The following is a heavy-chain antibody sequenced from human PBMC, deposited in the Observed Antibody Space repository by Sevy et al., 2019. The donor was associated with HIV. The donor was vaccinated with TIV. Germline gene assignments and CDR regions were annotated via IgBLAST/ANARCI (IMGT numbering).Heavy chain of an antibody. J-gene: IGHJ4*02. Sequence: GGSLRLSCAASGFTFDDYAMHWVRQAPGKGLEWVSGISWNSGNIGYADSVKGRFTISRDNARNLLYLQMNSLRVEDTALYYCVRAIAAAGSFWGQGTLVTVSS. CDR1: GFTFDDYA. V-gene: IGHV3-9*01. CDR3: VRAIAAAGSF. D-gene: IGHD6-13*01. CDR2: ISWNSGNI.